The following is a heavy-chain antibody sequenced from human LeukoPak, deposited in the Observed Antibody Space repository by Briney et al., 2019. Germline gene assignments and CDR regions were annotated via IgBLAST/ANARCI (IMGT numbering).Heavy chain of an antibody. D-gene: IGHD5-12*01. CDR3: ARAQWLRRNWFDP. J-gene: IGHJ5*02. CDR2: INHSGST. Sequence: PSETLSLTCAVYGGSFSGYYWNWIRQPPGKGLEWIGEINHSGSTNYNPSLKSRVTISVDTSKNQFSLKLSSVTAADTAVYYCARAQWLRRNWFDPWGQGTLVTVSS. CDR1: GGSFSGYY. V-gene: IGHV4-34*01.